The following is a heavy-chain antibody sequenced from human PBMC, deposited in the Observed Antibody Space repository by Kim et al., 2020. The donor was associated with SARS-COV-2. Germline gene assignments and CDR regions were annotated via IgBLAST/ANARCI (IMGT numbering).Heavy chain of an antibody. CDR3: ARGTNLLYSSSWRYASLSRWFDP. CDR2: INHSGST. Sequence: SETLSLTCAVYGGSFSGYYWSWIRQPPGKGLEWIGEINHSGSTNYNPSLKSRVTISVDTSKNQFSLKLSSVTAADTAVYYCARGTNLLYSSSWRYASLSRWFDPWGQGTLVTVSS. CDR1: GGSFSGYY. V-gene: IGHV4-34*01. J-gene: IGHJ5*02. D-gene: IGHD6-13*01.